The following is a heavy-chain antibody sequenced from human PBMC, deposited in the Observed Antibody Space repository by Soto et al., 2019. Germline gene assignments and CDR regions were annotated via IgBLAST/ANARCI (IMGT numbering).Heavy chain of an antibody. CDR3: AKSSTPYYYDSSGYDYYYYYGMDV. CDR1: GFSLSTYA. V-gene: IGHV3-23*01. Sequence: EVQLLESGGGLVQPGGSLRLSCAVSGFSLSTYAMSWVRQAPGKGLEWVSAISGSGGSTYYADSVKGRFTISRDNSKNTLYLQMNSLRAEDTAVYYCAKSSTPYYYDSSGYDYYYYYGMDVWGQGTTVTVSS. D-gene: IGHD3-22*01. J-gene: IGHJ6*02. CDR2: ISGSGGST.